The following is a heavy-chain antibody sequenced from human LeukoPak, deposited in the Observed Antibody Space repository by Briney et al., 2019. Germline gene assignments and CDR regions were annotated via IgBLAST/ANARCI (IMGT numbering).Heavy chain of an antibody. CDR2: ISSSSSYI. Sequence: RGSLRLSCAASGFTFSSYSMNWVRQAPGKGLEWVSSISSSSSYIYYADSVKGRFTISRDNAKNSLYLQMNSLRAEDTAVYYCAREGGYCSSTSCYFDYWGQGTLVTVSS. CDR1: GFTFSSYS. D-gene: IGHD2-2*01. V-gene: IGHV3-21*01. J-gene: IGHJ4*02. CDR3: AREGGYCSSTSCYFDY.